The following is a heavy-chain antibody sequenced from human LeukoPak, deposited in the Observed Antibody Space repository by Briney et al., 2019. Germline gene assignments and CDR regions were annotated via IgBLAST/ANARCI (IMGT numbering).Heavy chain of an antibody. D-gene: IGHD6-13*01. CDR1: GGTFSSYA. CDR3: ARDRIAAAGDFDY. Sequence: SVKVSCKASGGTFSSYAISWVRQAPGQGLEWMGRIIPIFGTANYAQKFQGRVTITTDESTSTAYMELSSLRSEDTAVYYCARDRIAAAGDFDYWGQGTLVTVCS. V-gene: IGHV1-69*05. CDR2: IIPIFGTA. J-gene: IGHJ4*02.